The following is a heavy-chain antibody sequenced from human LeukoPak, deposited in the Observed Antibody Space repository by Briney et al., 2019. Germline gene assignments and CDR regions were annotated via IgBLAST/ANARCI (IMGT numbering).Heavy chain of an antibody. D-gene: IGHD1-26*01. J-gene: IGHJ4*02. CDR2: INPNSGGT. V-gene: IGHV1-2*02. CDR1: GYTFTGYY. CDR3: ARDLGGCYYEYYFDY. Sequence: GASVKVSCKASGYTFTGYYMHWVRQAPGQGLEWMGWINPNSGGTNYAQKFQGRVTMTRDTSISTAYMELSRLRSDDTAVYYCARDLGGCYYEYYFDYWGQRTLVTVSS.